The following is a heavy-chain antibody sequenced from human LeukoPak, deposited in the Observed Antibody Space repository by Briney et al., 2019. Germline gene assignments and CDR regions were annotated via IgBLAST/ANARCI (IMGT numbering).Heavy chain of an antibody. D-gene: IGHD1-26*01. CDR1: GFTFSRYA. CDR2: ISGSGGST. Sequence: GGSLRLSCAASGFTFSRYALTWVRQAPGKGLEWVSVISGSGGSTYYADSVKGRFTISRDNSKNTLFLQMNGLRAEDTAVYYCATGGLGHSYYYGMDVWGQGTTVTVSS. CDR3: ATGGLGHSYYYGMDV. J-gene: IGHJ6*02. V-gene: IGHV3-23*01.